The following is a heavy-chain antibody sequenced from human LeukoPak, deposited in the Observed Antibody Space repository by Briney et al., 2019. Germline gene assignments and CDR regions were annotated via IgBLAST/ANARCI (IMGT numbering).Heavy chain of an antibody. CDR3: TTDYYDSSGRNPDY. CDR1: GFTFSNAW. CDR2: IKSKADGGTT. V-gene: IGHV3-15*01. J-gene: IGHJ4*02. D-gene: IGHD3-22*01. Sequence: GGSLRLSCAASGFTFSNAWMSWVRQAPGKGLEWVGRIKSKADGGTTDYAAPVKGRFTISRDDSKNTLYLQMNSLKTEDTAVYYCTTDYYDSSGRNPDYWGQGTLVTVSS.